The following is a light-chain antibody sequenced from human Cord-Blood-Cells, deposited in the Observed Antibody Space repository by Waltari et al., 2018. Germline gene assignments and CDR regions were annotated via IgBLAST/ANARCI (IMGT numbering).Light chain of an antibody. Sequence: QSALTQPASVSGSPGQSLTISCTGTSSDVGSYNLVSWYQQHPGKAPKRLLYAVSKRPSGVSKRFSGSKSGNTASLTISGLQAEDEADYYCCSYAGSSTWVFGGGTKLTVL. J-gene: IGLJ3*02. CDR3: CSYAGSSTWV. CDR2: AVS. V-gene: IGLV2-23*02. CDR1: SSDVGSYNL.